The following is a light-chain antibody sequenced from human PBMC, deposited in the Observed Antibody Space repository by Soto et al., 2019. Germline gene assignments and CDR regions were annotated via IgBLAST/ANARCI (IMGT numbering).Light chain of an antibody. V-gene: IGLV2-14*01. CDR1: SSAVGNYNY. CDR3: SSYTTSSTHYV. Sequence: QSVLTQPASVSGSPGQSINISCTGTSSAVGNYNYVSWYQHYPGKAPKLMIYGVSNRPSGVSNRFSGSKSGNTASLTISGLQAEDEADYYCSSYTTSSTHYVFGTGTKVTVL. J-gene: IGLJ1*01. CDR2: GVS.